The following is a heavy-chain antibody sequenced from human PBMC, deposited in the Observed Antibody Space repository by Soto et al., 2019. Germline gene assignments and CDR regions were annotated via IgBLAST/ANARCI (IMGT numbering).Heavy chain of an antibody. CDR1: GFTFSSYW. Sequence: GGSLRLSCAASGFTFSSYWMSWVRQAPGKGLEWVANIKQDGSEKYYVDSVKGRFTISRDNAKNSLYLQMNSLRAEDTAVYYCARERIVPAANLYYFDYWGQGTLVTVSS. V-gene: IGHV3-7*05. CDR3: ARERIVPAANLYYFDY. D-gene: IGHD2-2*01. CDR2: IKQDGSEK. J-gene: IGHJ4*02.